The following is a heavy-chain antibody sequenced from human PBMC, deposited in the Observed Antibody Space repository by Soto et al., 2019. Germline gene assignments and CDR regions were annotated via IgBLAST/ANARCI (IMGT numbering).Heavy chain of an antibody. CDR1: GGTFSSYT. D-gene: IGHD3-10*01. CDR3: AISTGKTPLYYYYYGMDV. J-gene: IGHJ6*02. V-gene: IGHV1-69*02. Sequence: QVQLVQSGAEVKKPGSSVKVSCKASGGTFSSYTISWVRQAPGQGLEWMGRIIPILGIANYAQKFQGRVTITADKSTSTAYMELSSLRSEDTDVYYCAISTGKTPLYYYYYGMDVWGQGTTVTVSS. CDR2: IIPILGIA.